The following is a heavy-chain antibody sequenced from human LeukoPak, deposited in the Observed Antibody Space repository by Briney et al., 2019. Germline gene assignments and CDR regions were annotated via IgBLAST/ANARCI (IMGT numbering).Heavy chain of an antibody. V-gene: IGHV4-59*01. CDR3: ARGLAVAGRGWFDP. D-gene: IGHD6-19*01. CDR1: GGSISSYY. J-gene: IGHJ5*02. Sequence: PSETLSLTCTVSGGSISSYYWSWIRQPPGKGLEWIGYIYYSGSTNYNPSLKSRVTISVDTSKNQFSLKLSSVTAADTAVYYCARGLAVAGRGWFDPRGQGTLVTVSS. CDR2: IYYSGST.